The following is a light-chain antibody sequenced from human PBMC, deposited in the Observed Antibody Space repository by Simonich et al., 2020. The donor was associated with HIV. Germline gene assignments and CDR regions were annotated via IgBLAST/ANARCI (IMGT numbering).Light chain of an antibody. CDR3: MQALQTPYT. CDR2: LNS. V-gene: IGKV2-28*01. Sequence: DIVMTRSPLSLPVTPGEPASISCRSSQSLLHSNGYNYLDWYLQKPGQSPQLLIYLNSNRGSGVPDRFSGSGSGTDFTLKISRVEAEDVGVYYCMQALQTPYTFGQGTKLDFK. CDR1: QSLLHSNGYNY. J-gene: IGKJ2*01.